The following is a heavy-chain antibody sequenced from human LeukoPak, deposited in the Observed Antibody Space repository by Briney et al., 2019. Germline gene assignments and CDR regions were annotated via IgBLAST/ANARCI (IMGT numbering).Heavy chain of an antibody. CDR1: GGSISSYY. CDR3: ARHYDTSGYWFYFDY. CDR2: IYYSGNT. J-gene: IGHJ4*02. D-gene: IGHD3-22*01. V-gene: IGHV4-59*08. Sequence: SETLSLTCTVSGGSISSYYWSWIRQPPGKGLEWIGYIYYSGNTNYNPSLKSRATISLDTSKNQFPLKLSSVTAADTAVYYCARHYDTSGYWFYFDYWGQGTLLTVSS.